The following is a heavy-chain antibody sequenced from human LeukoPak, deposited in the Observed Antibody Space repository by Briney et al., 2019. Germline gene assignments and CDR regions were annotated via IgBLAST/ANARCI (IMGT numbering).Heavy chain of an antibody. Sequence: SETLSLTCTVSGGSISTYYWTWIRQPPGKGLEWIGYISYRGSTKYNLSLKSRVTISVDTSKNQFSLKLSSVIAADTAVYYCARGFDGVAGWFDPWGQGTLATVSS. V-gene: IGHV4-59*01. CDR2: ISYRGST. D-gene: IGHD3-9*01. CDR3: ARGFDGVAGWFDP. CDR1: GGSISTYY. J-gene: IGHJ5*02.